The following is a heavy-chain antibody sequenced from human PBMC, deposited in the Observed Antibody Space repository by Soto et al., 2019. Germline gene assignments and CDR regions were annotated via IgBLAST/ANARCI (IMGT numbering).Heavy chain of an antibody. CDR2: ISSSSSYI. V-gene: IGHV3-21*01. J-gene: IGHJ5*02. Sequence: GGSLRLSCAASGFTFSSYSMNWVRQAPGKGLEWVSSISSSSSYIYYADSVKGRFTISRDNAKNSLYLQMNSLRAEDTAVYYCARTPIVVVPAAPLNDWFDPWGQGTLVIVSS. D-gene: IGHD2-2*01. CDR3: ARTPIVVVPAAPLNDWFDP. CDR1: GFTFSSYS.